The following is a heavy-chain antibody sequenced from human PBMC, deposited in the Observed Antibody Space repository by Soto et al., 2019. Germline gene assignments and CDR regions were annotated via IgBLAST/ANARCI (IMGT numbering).Heavy chain of an antibody. D-gene: IGHD6-19*01. CDR2: ISGSGSST. V-gene: IGHV3-23*01. CDR1: GFTFSSYA. CDR3: ASRSSGWYFDY. J-gene: IGHJ4*02. Sequence: EVQLLESGGGLVQPGGSLRLSCAASGFTFSSYAMNWVRQAPGKGLEWVSVISGSGSSTYYADSVKGRFTISRDNSKYTRYLQMNSLRAEDTAVYYCASRSSGWYFDYWGQGTLVTVSS.